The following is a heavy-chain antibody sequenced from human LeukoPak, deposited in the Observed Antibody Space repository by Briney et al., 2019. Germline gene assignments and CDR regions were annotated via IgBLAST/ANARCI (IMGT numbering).Heavy chain of an antibody. D-gene: IGHD2-2*01. V-gene: IGHV1-2*02. Sequence: ASVKVSCKASGYTFTGYYMHWVRQAPRQGLEWMGWINPNSGGTNYAQKFQGRVTMTRDTSISTAYMELSRLRSDDTAVYYCARGVVVVPAATRGLWAFDIWGQGTMVTVSS. CDR2: INPNSGGT. CDR1: GYTFTGYY. J-gene: IGHJ3*02. CDR3: ARGVVVVPAATRGLWAFDI.